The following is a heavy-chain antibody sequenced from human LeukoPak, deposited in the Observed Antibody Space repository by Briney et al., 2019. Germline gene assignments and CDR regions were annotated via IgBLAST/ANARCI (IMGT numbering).Heavy chain of an antibody. J-gene: IGHJ6*02. Sequence: ASVKVSCKASGYTFTSYDIIWVRQATGQGLEWMGWMNPNSGNTGYAQKFQGRVTMTRNTSISTAYMELSSLRSEDTAVYYCARGRSYDFWSGPIPPYGMDVWGQGTTVTVSS. D-gene: IGHD3-3*01. CDR1: GYTFTSYD. V-gene: IGHV1-8*01. CDR3: ARGRSYDFWSGPIPPYGMDV. CDR2: MNPNSGNT.